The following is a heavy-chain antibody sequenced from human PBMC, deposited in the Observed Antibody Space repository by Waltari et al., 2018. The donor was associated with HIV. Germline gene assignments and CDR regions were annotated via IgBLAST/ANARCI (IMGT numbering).Heavy chain of an antibody. D-gene: IGHD3-16*01. Sequence: QVQLQESGPGLVKPSETLSLTCTVSGYSISSGYYWGWLRQPPGKGLEWIGSIFHSGSTYYNPSLISRVTISVDTSKNQFSLRLSSVTAADTAVYYCARIHFILDYYYYGMDVWGQGTTVTVSS. V-gene: IGHV4-38-2*02. CDR3: ARIHFILDYYYYGMDV. J-gene: IGHJ6*02. CDR2: IFHSGST. CDR1: GYSISSGYY.